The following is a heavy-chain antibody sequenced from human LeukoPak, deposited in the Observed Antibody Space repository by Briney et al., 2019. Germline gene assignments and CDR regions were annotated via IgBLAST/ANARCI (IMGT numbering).Heavy chain of an antibody. V-gene: IGHV4-4*07. CDR2: IYTSGST. D-gene: IGHD5-12*01. J-gene: IGHJ6*03. CDR1: GDSISSYY. CDR3: ARSGYDRYYYYMDV. Sequence: SETLSLTCTVSGDSISSYYWSWIRQPAGKGLEWIGRIYTSGSTNYNPSLKSRVTMSVDTSKNQFSLKLSSVTAADTAVYYCARSGYDRYYYYMDVWGKGTTVTVSS.